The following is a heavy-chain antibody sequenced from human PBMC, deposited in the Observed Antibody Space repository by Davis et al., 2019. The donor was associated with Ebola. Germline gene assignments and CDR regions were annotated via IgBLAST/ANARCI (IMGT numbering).Heavy chain of an antibody. Sequence: PSETLSLTCTVSGGSISSYYWSWIRQPAGKGLEWIGRIYTSGSTNYNPSLKSRVTMSVDTSKNQFSLKLSSVTAADTAVYYCASGRRFKYYYYGMDVWGQGTTVTVSS. CDR2: IYTSGST. J-gene: IGHJ6*02. D-gene: IGHD1-14*01. V-gene: IGHV4-4*07. CDR1: GGSISSYY. CDR3: ASGRRFKYYYYGMDV.